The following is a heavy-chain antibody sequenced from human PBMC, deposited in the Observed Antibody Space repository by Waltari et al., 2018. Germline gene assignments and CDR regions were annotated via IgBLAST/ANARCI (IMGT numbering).Heavy chain of an antibody. CDR3: ARAQSGGEKSNYYYYYMDV. CDR1: GYSISSGYY. Sequence: QVQQQESGPGLVKPSETLSLTCAVSGYSISSGYYWGWIRQPPGKGLEWIGSIYHSGSTYYNPSLKSRVTISVDTSKNQFSLKLSSVTAADTAVYYCARAQSGGEKSNYYYYYMDVWGKGTTVTVSS. V-gene: IGHV4-38-2*01. CDR2: IYHSGST. J-gene: IGHJ6*03. D-gene: IGHD3-16*01.